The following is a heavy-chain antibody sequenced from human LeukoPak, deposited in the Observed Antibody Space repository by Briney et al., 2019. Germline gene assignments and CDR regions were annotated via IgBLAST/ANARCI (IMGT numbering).Heavy chain of an antibody. CDR3: ATPNYYDSSGFFEH. V-gene: IGHV1-69*06. CDR2: IIPIFGTA. J-gene: IGHJ1*01. D-gene: IGHD3-22*01. Sequence: ASVKVSCKASGGTFSSYAISWVRQAPGQGLEWMGRIIPIFGTANYAQKFQGRVTITADKSTSTAYMELSSLRSEDTAVYYCATPNYYDSSGFFEHWGQGTLVTVSS. CDR1: GGTFSSYA.